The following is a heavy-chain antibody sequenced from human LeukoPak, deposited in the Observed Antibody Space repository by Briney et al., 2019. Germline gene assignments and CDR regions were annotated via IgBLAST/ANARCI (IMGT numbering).Heavy chain of an antibody. V-gene: IGHV1-18*01. CDR3: ARDLIAVRPGWFDP. Sequence: ASVKVSRKASVYTFTTDGISWVRQAPGQRLEWMGWISAYNGNTNYAQQFQDRVTMSTDTSMSTAYMELRSLRSDDTAVYYCARDLIAVRPGWFDPWGQGSLVTVSS. CDR2: ISAYNGNT. CDR1: VYTFTTDG. D-gene: IGHD6-6*01. J-gene: IGHJ5*02.